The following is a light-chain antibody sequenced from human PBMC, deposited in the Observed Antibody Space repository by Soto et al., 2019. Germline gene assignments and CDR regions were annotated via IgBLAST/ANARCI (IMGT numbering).Light chain of an antibody. CDR3: NSYTSSSLYV. CDR2: DVS. V-gene: IGLV2-14*01. J-gene: IGLJ1*01. CDR1: SSDVGGYNY. Sequence: SVLTQPASVSGSPGQWISISCTGTSSDVGGYNYVSWYQQHPGKAPKLLIHDVSHRPSGVSSRFSGSKSGNTASLTISGLQAEDEADYYCNSYTSSSLYVVGTGTKVTVL.